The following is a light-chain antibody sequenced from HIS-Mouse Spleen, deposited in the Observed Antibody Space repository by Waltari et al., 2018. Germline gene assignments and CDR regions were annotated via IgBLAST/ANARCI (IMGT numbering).Light chain of an antibody. CDR3: AAWDDSLSGPV. J-gene: IGLJ3*02. Sequence: QSVLTQPPSASGTPGQRVTISCSGSRPNIGINHVYWYQQLPGTAPKLLIYRNNQRPSGVPDRFSGSKSGTSASLAISGLRSEDEADYYCAAWDDSLSGPVFGGGTKLTVL. CDR1: RPNIGINH. V-gene: IGLV1-47*01. CDR2: RNN.